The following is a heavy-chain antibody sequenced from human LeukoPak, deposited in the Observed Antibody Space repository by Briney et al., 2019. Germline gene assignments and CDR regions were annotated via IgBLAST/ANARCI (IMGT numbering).Heavy chain of an antibody. CDR1: GFTFSSYG. Sequence: GGSLRLSCAASGFTFSSYGMHWVRQAPGKGLEWVAVIWYDGSNKYYADSVKGRFTISRDNSKNTLYLQMNSLKTEDTAVYYCTTVFYYDSSGYYEGFDYWGQGTLVTVSS. CDR2: IWYDGSNK. D-gene: IGHD3-22*01. J-gene: IGHJ4*02. CDR3: TTVFYYDSSGYYEGFDY. V-gene: IGHV3-33*01.